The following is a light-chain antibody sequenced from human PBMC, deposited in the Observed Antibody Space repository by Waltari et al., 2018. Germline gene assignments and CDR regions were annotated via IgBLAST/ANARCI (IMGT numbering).Light chain of an antibody. V-gene: IGLV2-23*02. CDR3: CSYAGRVV. CDR2: EVN. Sequence: QSALTQPASVSGSPGQSITISCTGTSRDIGTYDIVSWYQQYPGKAPKLMIYEVNKRPSGLSDRFSGSKSGNTASLTISGLQAEDEADYYCCSYAGRVVFGGGTKLTVL. CDR1: SRDIGTYDI. J-gene: IGLJ2*01.